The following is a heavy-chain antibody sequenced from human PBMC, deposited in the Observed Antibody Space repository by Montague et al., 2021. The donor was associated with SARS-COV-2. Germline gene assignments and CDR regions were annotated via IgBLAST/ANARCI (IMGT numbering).Heavy chain of an antibody. J-gene: IGHJ5*02. Sequence: TLSLICSLSGGSTSSGGFSWSWIRQPPGKGLEWIGHIFHTGTPHYSPSLKSRVTISIDRSKNQFSLNLDSVTAADTAVYYCARLKVAPNGGWNWFDPWGQGILVTVSS. CDR2: IFHTGTP. CDR1: GGSTSSGGFS. CDR3: ARLKVAPNGGWNWFDP. V-gene: IGHV4-30-2*01. D-gene: IGHD6-19*01.